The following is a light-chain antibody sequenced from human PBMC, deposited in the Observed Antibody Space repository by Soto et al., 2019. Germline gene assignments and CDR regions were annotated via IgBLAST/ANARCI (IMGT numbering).Light chain of an antibody. CDR3: SSFVGPYTYV. V-gene: IGLV2-11*01. J-gene: IGLJ1*01. CDR1: SSDVGGYDY. Sequence: QSVLTQPRSVSGSPGQSVTISCTGTSSDVGGYDYVSWYQHHPGKAPKVTIYDVSKRPSGVPDRFSGSKSGNTASLTISGLQADDEADYYCSSFVGPYTYVFGTGTKVT. CDR2: DVS.